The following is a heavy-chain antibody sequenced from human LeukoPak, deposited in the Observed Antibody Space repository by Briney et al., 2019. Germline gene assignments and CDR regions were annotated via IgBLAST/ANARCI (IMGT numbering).Heavy chain of an antibody. J-gene: IGHJ4*02. V-gene: IGHV1-46*01. CDR3: ARDPGGRDDY. Sequence: ASVKVSCKASGYTFTSYYMHWVRQAPGQGLEWMGIINPSGGSTGYAQGFQGRVTMTRDTSTTTVYMELSSLSSEDTAVYYCARDPGGRDDYWGQGTLVTVSS. D-gene: IGHD3-10*01. CDR1: GYTFTSYY. CDR2: INPSGGST.